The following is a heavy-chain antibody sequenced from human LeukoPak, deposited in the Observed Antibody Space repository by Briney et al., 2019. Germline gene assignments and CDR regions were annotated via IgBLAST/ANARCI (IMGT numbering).Heavy chain of an antibody. J-gene: IGHJ6*03. CDR2: IYYSGST. D-gene: IGHD6-19*01. Sequence: PSETLSLTCTVSGGSISSYYWSWIRQPPGKGLEWIGYIYYSGSTNYNPSLKSRVTISVDTSKNQFSLKLSSVTAADTAVYYCARRRSSGWYSRRNYYYYMDVWGKGTTVTVSS. CDR1: GGSISSYY. CDR3: ARRRSSGWYSRRNYYYYMDV. V-gene: IGHV4-59*08.